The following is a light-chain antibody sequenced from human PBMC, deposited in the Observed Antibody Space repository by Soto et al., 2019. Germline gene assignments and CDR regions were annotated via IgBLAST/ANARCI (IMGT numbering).Light chain of an antibody. CDR1: SSDVGGYNY. CDR2: EVN. J-gene: IGLJ2*01. Sequence: QSALTQPHSASGSPGQSVSISCTGTSSDVGGYNYVSWYQQHPGKAPKLMIYEVNQRPSGVPDRFSGSKSDNTASLTVSRLQAEDDADYYCSSYAGISNLVFGGGTKLTVL. V-gene: IGLV2-8*01. CDR3: SSYAGISNLV.